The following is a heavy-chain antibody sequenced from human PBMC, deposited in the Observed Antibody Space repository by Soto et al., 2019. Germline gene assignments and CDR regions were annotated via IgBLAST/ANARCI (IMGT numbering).Heavy chain of an antibody. J-gene: IGHJ5*02. CDR3: ARGETLTGTTLSWFDP. CDR2: IYHSGSP. Sequence: SETLSLTCAVSGGSISSGGYSWSWIRQPPGKGLEWIGYIYHSGSPYYNPFLKSRVTISVNRSKTQFSLKLSSVTAADTAVYYCARGETLTGTTLSWFDPWGQGTLVTVSS. D-gene: IGHD1-7*01. CDR1: GGSISSGGYS. V-gene: IGHV4-30-2*01.